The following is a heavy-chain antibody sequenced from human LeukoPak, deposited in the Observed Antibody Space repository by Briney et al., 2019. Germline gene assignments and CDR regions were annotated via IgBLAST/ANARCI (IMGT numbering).Heavy chain of an antibody. V-gene: IGHV4-38-2*02. CDR2: IYHSGST. CDR3: AREIRYSSPSHWFDP. CDR1: GYSISSGYY. D-gene: IGHD6-6*01. Sequence: SETLSLTCTVSGYSISSGYYWGWIRQPPGKGLEWIGSIYHSGSTYYNPSLKSRVTISVDTSKNQFSLKLSSVTAADTAVYYCAREIRYSSPSHWFDPWGQGTLVTVSS. J-gene: IGHJ5*02.